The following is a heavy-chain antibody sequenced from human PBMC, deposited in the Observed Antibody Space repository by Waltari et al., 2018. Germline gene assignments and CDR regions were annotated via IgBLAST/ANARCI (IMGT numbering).Heavy chain of an antibody. D-gene: IGHD3-3*01. J-gene: IGHJ4*02. CDR3: AKGVRYYDFWSGYYTFDY. CDR2: ISGSGGST. CDR1: GFTFSSYA. V-gene: IGHV3-23*01. Sequence: EVQLLESGGGLVQPGGSLRLSCAASGFTFSSYAMRWVRQAPGKGLEWVSAISGSGGSTYYADSVKGRFTISRDNSKNTLYLQMNSLRAEDTAVYYCAKGVRYYDFWSGYYTFDYWGQGTLVTVSS.